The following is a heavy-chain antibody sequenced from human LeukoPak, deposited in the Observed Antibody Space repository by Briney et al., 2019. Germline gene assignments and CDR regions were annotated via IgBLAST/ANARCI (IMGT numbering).Heavy chain of an antibody. D-gene: IGHD1-1*01. J-gene: IGHJ6*02. Sequence: SGTLSLTCAVSGGSISSSNWWSWVRQPPGKGLEWIGEIYHSGSTNYNPSLKSRVTISVDKSKNQFSLRLSSVTAADTAVYYCAGAFPSNYYYYYYGMDVWGQGTTVTVSS. CDR1: GGSISSSNW. CDR3: AGAFPSNYYYYYYGMDV. CDR2: IYHSGST. V-gene: IGHV4-4*02.